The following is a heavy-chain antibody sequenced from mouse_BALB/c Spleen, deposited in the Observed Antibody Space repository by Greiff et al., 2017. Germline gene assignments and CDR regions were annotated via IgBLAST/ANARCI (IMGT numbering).Heavy chain of an antibody. D-gene: IGHD1-1*01. CDR2: ISYSGST. CDR3: ARDYYGLYFDY. J-gene: IGHJ2*01. CDR1: GYSITSDYA. Sequence: EVKLVESGPGLVKPSQSLSLTCTVTGYSITSDYAWNWIRQFPGNKLEWMGYISYSGSTSYNPSLKSRISITRDTSKNQFFLQLNSVTTEDTATYYCARDYYGLYFDYWGQGTTLTVSS. V-gene: IGHV3-2*02.